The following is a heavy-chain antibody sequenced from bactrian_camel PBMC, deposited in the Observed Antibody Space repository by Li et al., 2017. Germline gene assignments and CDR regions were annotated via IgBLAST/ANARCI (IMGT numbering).Heavy chain of an antibody. CDR1: GFTFSKYP. CDR2: INSGGGAT. Sequence: HVQLVESGGGLVQPGGSLRLSCAASGFTFSKYPGSWVRQAPGKGLEWVAGINSGGGATLYSPSVEGRFTISGDNVKNTLYLQLDSLNTEDTAMYYCAKDPKMYGGSWLSPDIDHWGQGTQ. D-gene: IGHD6*01. CDR3: AKDPKMYGGSWLSPDIDH. V-gene: IGHV3S1*01. J-gene: IGHJ4*01.